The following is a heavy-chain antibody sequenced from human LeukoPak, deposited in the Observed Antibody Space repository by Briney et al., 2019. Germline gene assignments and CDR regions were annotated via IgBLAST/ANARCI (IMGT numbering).Heavy chain of an antibody. CDR3: AREGGFYRPLDY. D-gene: IGHD3-3*01. J-gene: IGHJ4*02. CDR2: VHLDGRT. Sequence: PSETLSLTCAVSGGTVTSTNWWTWVRQPPGKGLEWIGEVHLDGRTNYNPSLKSRLIMSLDQPENHISLKLTSMTAAGTAVYYCAREGGFYRPLDYSGQGTLVTVSS. CDR1: GGTVTSTNW. V-gene: IGHV4-4*02.